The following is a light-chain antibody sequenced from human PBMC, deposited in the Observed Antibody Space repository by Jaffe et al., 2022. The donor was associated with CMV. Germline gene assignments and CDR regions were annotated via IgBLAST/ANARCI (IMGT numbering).Light chain of an antibody. V-gene: IGLV3-1*01. CDR2: QDT. CDR1: KLGDIY. J-gene: IGLJ3*02. Sequence: SYELTQPPSVSVSPGQTASITCSGDKLGDIYAYWYQQKPGQSPVLVIYQDTKRPSGIPERFSGSNSGNTATLTISGTQAMDEADYYCQAWDSSTAWVFGGGTKLTVL. CDR3: QAWDSSTAWV.